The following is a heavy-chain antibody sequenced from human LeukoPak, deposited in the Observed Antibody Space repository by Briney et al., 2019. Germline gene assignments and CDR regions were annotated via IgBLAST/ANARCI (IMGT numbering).Heavy chain of an antibody. CDR2: ITGSGGNT. V-gene: IGHV3-23*01. CDR3: AKDIVVALATTSSFDH. Sequence: GGSLRLSCAASGFTFSGYAMSWVRQAPGKGLEWVSAITGSGGNTYYADSVKGRFTISRDNSKNTLYLQMNSLRAEDTAVYYCAKDIVVALATTSSFDHWGQGTLVTVSS. D-gene: IGHD2-15*01. J-gene: IGHJ4*02. CDR1: GFTFSGYA.